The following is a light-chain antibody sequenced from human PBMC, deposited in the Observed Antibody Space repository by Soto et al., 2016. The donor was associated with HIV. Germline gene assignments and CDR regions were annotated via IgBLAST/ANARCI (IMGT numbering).Light chain of an antibody. CDR2: KDN. CDR1: ILAKKY. Sequence: SYELTQPPSVSVSPGRTARITCSGNILAKKYTRWFQQKPGQAPVLVIYKDNERPSGIPERFSGSSSGTTVTLTISGAQIDDEADYYCYSTADNSGVFGGGTKLTVL. V-gene: IGLV3-27*01. CDR3: YSTADNSGV. J-gene: IGLJ3*02.